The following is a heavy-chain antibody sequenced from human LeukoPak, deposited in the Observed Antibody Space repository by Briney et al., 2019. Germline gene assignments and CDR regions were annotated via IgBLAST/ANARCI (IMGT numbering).Heavy chain of an antibody. V-gene: IGHV4-34*01. J-gene: IGHJ4*02. CDR3: ARGVDYYGV. D-gene: IGHD3-10*01. Sequence: SETLSLTCAVYGGSFSGYYWNWIRQPPGKGLEWIGEINHSGRTNYNPSLKSRVTISVDTSKKQFSLKLSSVTTADTAVYYCARGVDYYGVWGQGTLVTVSS. CDR2: INHSGRT. CDR1: GGSFSGYY.